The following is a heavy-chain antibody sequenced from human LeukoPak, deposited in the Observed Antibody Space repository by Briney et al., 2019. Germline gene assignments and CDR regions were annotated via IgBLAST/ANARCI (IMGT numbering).Heavy chain of an antibody. V-gene: IGHV1-24*01. CDR1: GYTFTGYY. CDR3: ATGLSYDSSGSPLDY. CDR2: FDPEDGET. J-gene: IGHJ4*02. Sequence: ASVKVSCKASGYTFTGYYMHWVRQAPGKGLEWMGGFDPEDGETIYAQKFQGRVTMTEDTSTDTAYMELSSLRSEDTAVYYCATGLSYDSSGSPLDYWGRGTLVTVSS. D-gene: IGHD3-22*01.